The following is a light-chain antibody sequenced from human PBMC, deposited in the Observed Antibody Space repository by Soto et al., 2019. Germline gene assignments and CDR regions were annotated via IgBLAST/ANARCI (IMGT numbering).Light chain of an antibody. CDR2: DVS. CDR1: SSDVGGYNY. J-gene: IGLJ1*01. V-gene: IGLV2-14*03. CDR3: SSYTSSSTLSTYV. Sequence: QSVLTQPAFVSGSPGQSITISCTGTSSDVGGYNYVSWYQHHPGKAPKLMIYDVSNRPSGVSNRFSGSKSGNTASLIISGLQAEDEADYYCSSYTSSSTLSTYVFGTG.